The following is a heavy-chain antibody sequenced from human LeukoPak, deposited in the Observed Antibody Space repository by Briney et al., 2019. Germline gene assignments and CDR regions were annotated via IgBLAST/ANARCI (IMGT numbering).Heavy chain of an antibody. D-gene: IGHD3-10*01. J-gene: IGHJ4*02. CDR3: ATSLNYYGSGSWAGFDY. CDR2: IYPGDSDT. V-gene: IGHV5-51*01. Sequence: GESLKISCKGSGYSFTSYWIGWVRQMPGKGLEWMGIIYPGDSDTRYSPSFQGQVTISADKSISTAYLQWSSLKASDTAMYYCATSLNYYGSGSWAGFDYWGQGTLVTVSS. CDR1: GYSFTSYW.